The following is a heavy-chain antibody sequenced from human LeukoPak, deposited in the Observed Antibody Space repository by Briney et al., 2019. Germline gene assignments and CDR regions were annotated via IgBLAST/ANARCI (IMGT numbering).Heavy chain of an antibody. Sequence: ASVKVSCKASGYTFAGYYMHWVRQAPGQGLEWMGWINPNSGGTNYAQKFQGRVTMTRDTSISTAYMELSRLRSDDTAVYYCARDLGLSVRCFDYWGQGTLVTVSS. J-gene: IGHJ4*02. CDR2: INPNSGGT. CDR1: GYTFAGYY. D-gene: IGHD3-16*01. V-gene: IGHV1-2*02. CDR3: ARDLGLSVRCFDY.